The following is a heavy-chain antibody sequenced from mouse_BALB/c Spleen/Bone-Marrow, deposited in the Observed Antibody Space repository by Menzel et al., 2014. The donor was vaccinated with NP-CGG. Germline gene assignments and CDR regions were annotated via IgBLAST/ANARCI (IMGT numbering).Heavy chain of an antibody. CDR3: ARGGHDFSLDY. D-gene: IGHD2-4*01. V-gene: IGHV1-69*01. Sequence: ESGAELGMPGASVKMSCKASGYTFTDNWIYWVKQRPGQGLEWIGAIDTSDSYTNFNQKFMGKASLTVDASSSTAYMQVSSLTSDDSAVYYCARGGHDFSLDYWGQGTSVTVSS. J-gene: IGHJ4*01. CDR2: IDTSDSYT. CDR1: GYTFTDNW.